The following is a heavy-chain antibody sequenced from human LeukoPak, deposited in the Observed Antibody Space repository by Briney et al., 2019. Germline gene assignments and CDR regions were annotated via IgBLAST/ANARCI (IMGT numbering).Heavy chain of an antibody. CDR2: MRGNGGST. Sequence: GGSLRLSCAASGFTFSSYAMSWVRQAPGKGLEWVSAMRGNGGSTEYVDSVRGRFIISRDNSKNMLFLQMNSLRAEDTAVYYCARFYDSSGYLDYWGQGALVTVSS. J-gene: IGHJ4*02. CDR1: GFTFSSYA. CDR3: ARFYDSSGYLDY. D-gene: IGHD3-22*01. V-gene: IGHV3-23*01.